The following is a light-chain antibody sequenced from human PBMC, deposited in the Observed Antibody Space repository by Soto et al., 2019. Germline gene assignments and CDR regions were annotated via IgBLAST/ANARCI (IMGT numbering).Light chain of an antibody. CDR2: AAS. Sequence: EIVLTQSPGTLSLSPGERATLSCRASQNVGSNYLAWYQQRPDQAPGLLIYAASTRASGIPDRFSGFGSGTDFTLIISNLEPEDFAVYYCQQYGRSPPFSFGPGTKVDV. J-gene: IGKJ3*01. CDR1: QNVGSNY. CDR3: QQYGRSPPFS. V-gene: IGKV3-20*01.